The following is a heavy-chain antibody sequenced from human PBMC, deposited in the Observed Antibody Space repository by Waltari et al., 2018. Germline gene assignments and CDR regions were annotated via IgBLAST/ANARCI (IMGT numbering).Heavy chain of an antibody. V-gene: IGHV3-7*03. J-gene: IGHJ4*02. CDR3: ARGRYSSGWYNPFDY. Sequence: EVQLVESGGGLVQPGGSLRLSCAASGFTFSSYWMSWVRQAPGKGLEWVANIKQDGSEKYYVDSVKGRFTISRDNAKNSLYLQMSSLRSEDTAVYYCARGRYSSGWYNPFDYWGQGTLVTVSS. CDR2: IKQDGSEK. D-gene: IGHD6-19*01. CDR1: GFTFSSYW.